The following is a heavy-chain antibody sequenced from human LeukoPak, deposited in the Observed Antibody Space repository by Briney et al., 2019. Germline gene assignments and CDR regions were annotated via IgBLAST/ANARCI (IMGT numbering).Heavy chain of an antibody. CDR2: ISSSGNNI. CDR3: ARDWAGGPHDY. D-gene: IGHD3-10*01. CDR1: GFTFSSYA. J-gene: IGHJ4*02. Sequence: GGSLRLSCAASGFTFSSYAMSWVRQAPGKGLEWVSYISSSGNNIYYADSLKGRFTISRDNAKNSLYLQMNSLRAEDTAVYYCARDWAGGPHDYWGQGTLVTVSS. V-gene: IGHV3-48*04.